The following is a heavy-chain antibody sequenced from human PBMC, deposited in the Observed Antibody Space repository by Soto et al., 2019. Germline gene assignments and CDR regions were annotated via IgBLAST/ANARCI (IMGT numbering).Heavy chain of an antibody. Sequence: EVQLLESGGGLVQPGGSLKLSCAASGFTFSGSAMHWVRQASGKGLEWVGRIRSKANSYATAYAASVKGRFTISRDDSKNTAYLQMNSLKTEDTAVYYCTRPSGAYYYYGMDVWGQGTTVTVSS. CDR3: TRPSGAYYYYGMDV. CDR2: IRSKANSYAT. V-gene: IGHV3-73*01. CDR1: GFTFSGSA. J-gene: IGHJ6*02. D-gene: IGHD3-10*01.